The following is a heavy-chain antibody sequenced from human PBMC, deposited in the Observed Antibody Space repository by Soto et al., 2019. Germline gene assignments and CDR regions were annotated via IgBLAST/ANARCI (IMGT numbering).Heavy chain of an antibody. CDR3: TRDLDTSGSAPISEY. CDR2: RNRDRYDR. D-gene: IGHD3-22*01. Sequence: PGGSLRLSCAGSGFTFGADWMSWVRLAPGKGLEWVANRNRDRYDRYYVDSVKCRFTLSRDNAKNSLYLQMNSPRAEDTAVYFCTRDLDTSGSAPISEYWGQGTLVTVSS. CDR1: GFTFGADW. J-gene: IGHJ1*01. V-gene: IGHV3-7*03.